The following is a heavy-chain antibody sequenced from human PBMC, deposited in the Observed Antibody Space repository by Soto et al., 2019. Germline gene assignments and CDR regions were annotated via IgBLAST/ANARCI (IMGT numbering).Heavy chain of an antibody. CDR2: ISYDGSNK. CDR1: GFTVSSYA. J-gene: IGHJ4*01. CDR3: ARDRGNSFDY. D-gene: IGHD4-4*01. Sequence: GGSLRLSCAASGFTVSSYAMHWVCQAPGKGLEWVAVISYDGSNKYYADSVKGRFTISRDNPKNTLYLQMNSLRAEDTAVYYCARDRGNSFDYWGQGTLVTVSS. V-gene: IGHV3-30-3*01.